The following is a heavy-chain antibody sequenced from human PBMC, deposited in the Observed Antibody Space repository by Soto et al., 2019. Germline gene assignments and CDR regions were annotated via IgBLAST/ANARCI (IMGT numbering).Heavy chain of an antibody. CDR3: ARDQWLADSNFDY. Sequence: ASVKVSCKASGYTFTSYDINWVRQATGQGLEWMGWISAYNGNTNYAQKLQGRVTMTTDTSTSTAYMELRSLRSDDTAVYYCARDQWLADSNFDYWGQGTLVTVSS. D-gene: IGHD6-19*01. CDR1: GYTFTSYD. J-gene: IGHJ4*02. CDR2: ISAYNGNT. V-gene: IGHV1-18*01.